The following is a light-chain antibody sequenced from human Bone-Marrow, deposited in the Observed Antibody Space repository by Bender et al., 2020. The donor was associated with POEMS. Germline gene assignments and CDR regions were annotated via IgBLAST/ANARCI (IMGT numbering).Light chain of an antibody. Sequence: QSALTQPASVSASPGQSITISCTGTSSDIGTYKHVSWYQQHPGKAPKLLIDDVSYRPSGVSDRFSGSKSGNTASLTISGLQAEDEADYYCNSYSSRRTRVFGGGTKLTVL. CDR3: NSYSSRRTRV. J-gene: IGLJ3*02. CDR1: SSDIGTYKH. CDR2: DVS. V-gene: IGLV2-14*03.